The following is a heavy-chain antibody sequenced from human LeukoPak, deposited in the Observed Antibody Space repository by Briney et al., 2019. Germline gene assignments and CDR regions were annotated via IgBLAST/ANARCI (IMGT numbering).Heavy chain of an antibody. Sequence: ASVKVSCKASGYTFTSYGISWVRQAPGQGLEWMGWISAYNGNTNYAQKLQGRVTMTTDTSTSTAYMELRSLRSDDTAVYYCARSGTTYYYDSGSRIWGQGTMVTVSS. CDR3: ARSGTTYYYDSGSRI. V-gene: IGHV1-18*01. CDR2: ISAYNGNT. CDR1: GYTFTSYG. J-gene: IGHJ3*02. D-gene: IGHD3-22*01.